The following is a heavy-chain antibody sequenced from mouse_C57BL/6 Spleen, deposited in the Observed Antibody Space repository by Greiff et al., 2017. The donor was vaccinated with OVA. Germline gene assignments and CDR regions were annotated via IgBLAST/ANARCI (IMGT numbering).Heavy chain of an antibody. D-gene: IGHD1-1*01. V-gene: IGHV10-1*01. Sequence: DVKLVESGGGLVQPKGSLKLSCAASGFSFNTYAMNWVRQAPGKGLEWVARIRSKSNNYATYYADSVKDRFTISRDDSESMLYLQMNNLKTDDTARYYSVRHGDYYGSRGYYAMDYWGQGTSVTVSS. CDR2: IRSKSNNYAT. CDR3: VRHGDYYGSRGYYAMDY. J-gene: IGHJ4*01. CDR1: GFSFNTYA.